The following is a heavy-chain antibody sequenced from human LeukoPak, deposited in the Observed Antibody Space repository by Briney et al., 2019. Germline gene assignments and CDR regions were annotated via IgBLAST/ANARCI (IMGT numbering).Heavy chain of an antibody. V-gene: IGHV1-18*01. CDR2: ISAYNGNT. J-gene: IGHJ4*02. Sequence: AASVNVSCKASGYTFTNYGISWVRQAPGQGLEWMGWISAYNGNTKYAQKLQGRVTMTTDTSTSTAYMELRSLRSDDTAVYYCARDLFVVAFDYWGQGTLVTVSS. CDR1: GYTFTNYG. D-gene: IGHD2-15*01. CDR3: ARDLFVVAFDY.